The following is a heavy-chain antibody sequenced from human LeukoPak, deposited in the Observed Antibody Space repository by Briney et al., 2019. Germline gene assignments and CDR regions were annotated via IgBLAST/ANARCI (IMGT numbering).Heavy chain of an antibody. D-gene: IGHD3-10*01. CDR3: ARRGVRRGTNWFDP. J-gene: IGHJ5*02. Sequence: SETLSLTCTVSSYSISSGYYWGWIRQPPGKGLGWIGSIYHSGSTYYNPSLKSRVTISVDTSKNQFSLKLSSVTAADTAVYYCARRGVRRGTNWFDPWGQGTLVTVSS. CDR1: SYSISSGYY. V-gene: IGHV4-38-2*02. CDR2: IYHSGST.